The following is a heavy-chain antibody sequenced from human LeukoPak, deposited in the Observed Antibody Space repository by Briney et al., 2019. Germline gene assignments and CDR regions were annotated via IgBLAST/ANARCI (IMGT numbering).Heavy chain of an antibody. Sequence: PGGSLRLSCAASGFTFSYYRLHWVPQAPGKGLEGVAVIWYDGSNKYYAYSVKGRFTISGDNSKNTLYLQMNSLRAEDTTVYYCARDWIAVAGTPVLGVFDIWGQGTMVTVSS. CDR2: IWYDGSNK. D-gene: IGHD6-19*01. V-gene: IGHV3-33*01. CDR3: ARDWIAVAGTPVLGVFDI. CDR1: GFTFSYYR. J-gene: IGHJ3*02.